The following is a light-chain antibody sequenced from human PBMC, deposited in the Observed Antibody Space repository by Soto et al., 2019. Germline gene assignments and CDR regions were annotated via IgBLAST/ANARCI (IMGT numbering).Light chain of an antibody. CDR3: ASYASSNTVL. Sequence: QSALTQPASVSGSPGQSITISCTGTRSDIGGYNYVSWYQQHPGKAPKLMIYDVSDRPSGVSNRFSGSKSGNTASLTISGLEADDEADYYCASYASSNTVLFGGGTKLTVL. CDR1: RSDIGGYNY. V-gene: IGLV2-14*03. J-gene: IGLJ2*01. CDR2: DVS.